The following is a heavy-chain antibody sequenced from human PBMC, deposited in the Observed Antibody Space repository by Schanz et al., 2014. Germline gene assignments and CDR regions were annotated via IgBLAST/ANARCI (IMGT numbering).Heavy chain of an antibody. V-gene: IGHV4-34*01. CDR2: INHSGGT. D-gene: IGHD3-10*01. J-gene: IGHJ4*02. Sequence: QVQLQQWGAGLLKASETLSLTCAVYGGSSSDCYWSWIRQPPGKGLEWIGEINHSGGTNYNPSLKSRVTRSVDTSKTQFSLILTSVTAADTAVYYCELITLDRGVRNDYWGQGTLVSVSS. CDR3: ELITLDRGVRNDY. CDR1: GGSSSDCY.